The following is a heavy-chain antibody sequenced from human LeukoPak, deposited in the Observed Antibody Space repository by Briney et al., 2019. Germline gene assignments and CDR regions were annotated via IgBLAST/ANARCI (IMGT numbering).Heavy chain of an antibody. D-gene: IGHD6-19*01. J-gene: IGHJ4*02. Sequence: GGSLRLSFAVSGFNFNTYSMNWVRQAPGKGPEWVSSISSTSNYIYYAESVKGRFAVSRDNAKNSLYLQMNSLRAEDTAVYYCARGPVAGGDYWGQGTLVTVSS. V-gene: IGHV3-21*01. CDR2: ISSTSNYI. CDR1: GFNFNTYS. CDR3: ARGPVAGGDY.